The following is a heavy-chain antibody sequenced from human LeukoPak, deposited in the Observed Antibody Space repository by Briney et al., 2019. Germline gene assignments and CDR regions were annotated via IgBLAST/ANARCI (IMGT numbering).Heavy chain of an antibody. D-gene: IGHD6-19*01. J-gene: IGHJ4*02. V-gene: IGHV3-23*01. Sequence: GGSLRLSCAASGFTFRSYAIYWVPQAPGKALEGVSGISCSGGDSYFADSVKGRFSIYRDNCKNTVFLQMGSQRAEDTAVYYCAKTTDGYSSGRYPGWPIDYWGQGTLVTVSS. CDR1: GFTFRSYA. CDR2: ISCSGGDS. CDR3: AKTTDGYSSGRYPGWPIDY.